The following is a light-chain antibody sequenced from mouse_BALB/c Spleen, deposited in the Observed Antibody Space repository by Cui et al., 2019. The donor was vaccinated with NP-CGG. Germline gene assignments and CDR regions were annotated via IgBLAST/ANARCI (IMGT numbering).Light chain of an antibody. Sequence: AVLAPETAPTTSPGETVTLTCRSSTGAVTTNNYANWVQEKPDHLFTGLIGGTNNRIPGVPARFSGSLIGDRAALTITGAQTEDEAIYFCALWYSNHWVFGGGTKLTVL. CDR3: ALWYSNHWV. J-gene: IGLJ1*01. CDR2: GTN. V-gene: IGLV1*01. CDR1: TGAVTTNNY.